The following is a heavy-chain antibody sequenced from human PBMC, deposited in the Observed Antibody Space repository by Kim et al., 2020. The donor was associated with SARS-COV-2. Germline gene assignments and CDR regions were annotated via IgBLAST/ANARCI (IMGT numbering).Heavy chain of an antibody. CDR3: AGGRGSYNYYFDY. D-gene: IGHD1-26*01. V-gene: IGHV3-33*01. Sequence: YGDSVRGRFTVSRDNSKNTLYLQMNSLRVEDTAVYYCAGGRGSYNYYFDYWGRGTLVTVSS. J-gene: IGHJ4*02.